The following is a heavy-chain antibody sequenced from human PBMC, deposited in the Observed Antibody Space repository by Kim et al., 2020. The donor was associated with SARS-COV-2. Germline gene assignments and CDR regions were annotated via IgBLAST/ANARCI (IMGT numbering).Heavy chain of an antibody. Sequence: GGSLRLSCEASGFIFGTFWMTWVRQAPGKGLEWVANIKQDGSEKNYVDSVKGRFSISRDNAKKSLYLQMNSLRAEDTAVYYWVRDCGTTMKSYGMDVWG. CDR2: IKQDGSEK. J-gene: IGHJ6*02. D-gene: IGHD1-26*01. CDR1: GFIFGTFW. V-gene: IGHV3-7*03. CDR3: VRDCGTTMKSYGMDV.